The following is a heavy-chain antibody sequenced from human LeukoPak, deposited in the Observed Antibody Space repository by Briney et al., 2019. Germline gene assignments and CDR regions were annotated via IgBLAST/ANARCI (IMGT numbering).Heavy chain of an antibody. J-gene: IGHJ3*02. CDR1: GESFSGYY. Sequence: SETLSLTCAVYGESFSGYYWSWIRQPPGKGLEWIGEINHSGSTNYNPSLKSRVTISVDTSKNQFSLKLSSVTAADTAVYYCARVERESSGWCIAPHGFDIWGQGTMVTVSS. V-gene: IGHV4-34*01. CDR2: INHSGST. D-gene: IGHD6-19*01. CDR3: ARVERESSGWCIAPHGFDI.